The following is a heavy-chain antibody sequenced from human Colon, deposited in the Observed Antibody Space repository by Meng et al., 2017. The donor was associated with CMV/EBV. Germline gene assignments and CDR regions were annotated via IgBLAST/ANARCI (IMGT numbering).Heavy chain of an antibody. V-gene: IGHV3-23*01. J-gene: IGHJ4*02. CDR2: IGGYGDTT. D-gene: IGHD2-2*03. CDR1: GFTFSSYT. CDR3: AKPGYCSSTSCYKGVGLDY. Sequence: GESLKISCAASGFTFSSYTMSWVRQAPGKGLEWVSDIGGYGDTTHYADSVKGRFTVSRDNSKNTLFLQMNSLRAEDTAVYYCAKPGYCSSTSCYKGVGLDYWGQGTLVTVSS.